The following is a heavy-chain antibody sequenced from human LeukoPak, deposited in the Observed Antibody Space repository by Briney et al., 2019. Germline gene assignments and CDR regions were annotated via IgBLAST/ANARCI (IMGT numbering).Heavy chain of an antibody. V-gene: IGHV1-8*01. D-gene: IGHD6-13*01. CDR1: GYTFTSYD. J-gene: IGHJ3*02. CDR3: ARVGYSSSWYAVSAFDI. Sequence: ASVKVSCKASGYTFTSYDINWVRQATGQGLEWMGWMNPNSGNTGYAQKFQGRVTMTRNTSISTAYMELSSLRSEDTAVYYCARVGYSSSWYAVSAFDIWGQGTMVTVSS. CDR2: MNPNSGNT.